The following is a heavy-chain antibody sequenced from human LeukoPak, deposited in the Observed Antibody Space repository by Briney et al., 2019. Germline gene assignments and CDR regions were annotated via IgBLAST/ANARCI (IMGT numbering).Heavy chain of an antibody. Sequence: GGSLRLSCAASGFTFSSYAMSWVRQAPGRGLEWVSAISGSGGSTYYADSVKGRFTISRDNSKNTLYLQMNGLRAEDTAVYYCAKDDDYYGSGSYSYWGQGTLVTVSS. D-gene: IGHD3-10*01. J-gene: IGHJ4*02. CDR1: GFTFSSYA. CDR3: AKDDDYYGSGSYSY. V-gene: IGHV3-23*01. CDR2: ISGSGGST.